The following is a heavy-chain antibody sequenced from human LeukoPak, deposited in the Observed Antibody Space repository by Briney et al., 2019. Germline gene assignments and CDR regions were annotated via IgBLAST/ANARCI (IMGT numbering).Heavy chain of an antibody. Sequence: PGGSLRLSCAASGFTFGRYTIHWVRQTTGRGLEWVSSISGTRNFIFYAESLKGRFTISRDNANNSVYLQMDTLRAEDTAVYYCARVINGYIDYWGQGTLVTVSS. J-gene: IGHJ4*02. CDR2: ISGTRNFI. V-gene: IGHV3-21*06. CDR3: ARVINGYIDY. D-gene: IGHD2-8*01. CDR1: GFTFGRYT.